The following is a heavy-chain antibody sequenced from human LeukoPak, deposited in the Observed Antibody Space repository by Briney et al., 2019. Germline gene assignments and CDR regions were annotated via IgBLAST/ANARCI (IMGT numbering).Heavy chain of an antibody. V-gene: IGHV4-4*07. Sequence: SETLSLTCTVSGGSISSYYWSWIRQPAGKGLEWIGRIYTSGSTNYNPSLKSRVTMSVDTSKNQFSLKLSSVTAADTAVYYCARDRVPYATTVTTPLDYWGQGTLVTVSS. CDR1: GGSISSYY. D-gene: IGHD4-17*01. CDR3: ARDRVPYATTVTTPLDY. CDR2: IYTSGST. J-gene: IGHJ4*02.